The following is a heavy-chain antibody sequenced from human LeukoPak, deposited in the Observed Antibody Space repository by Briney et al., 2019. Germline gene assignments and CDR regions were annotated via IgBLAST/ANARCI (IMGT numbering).Heavy chain of an antibody. D-gene: IGHD6-13*01. CDR3: AKRGLAAALFR. J-gene: IGHJ4*02. CDR1: GFTFSSYT. CDR2: ISSSSSYI. Sequence: GGSLRLSCAAPGFTFSSYTMNWVRQAPGKGLEWVSSISSSSSYIYYADSVKGRFTISRDNAKNSLYLQMNRLRAEDTAVYYCAKRGLAAALFRWGQGTLVTVSS. V-gene: IGHV3-21*04.